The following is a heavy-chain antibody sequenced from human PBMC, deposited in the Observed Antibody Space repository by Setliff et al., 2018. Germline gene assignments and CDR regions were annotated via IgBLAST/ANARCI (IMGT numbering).Heavy chain of an antibody. Sequence: LRLSCAASGFTFSDYYMTWVRQAPGKGLEWVSVTSDSGGSTYYADSVKGRFTISRDNSKNTLYLQMLSLRAEDTAVYYCAKGGSTSCYTEADYWGQGTLVTVSS. CDR3: AKGGSTSCYTEADY. CDR1: GFTFSDYY. J-gene: IGHJ4*02. D-gene: IGHD2-2*02. CDR2: TSDSGGST. V-gene: IGHV3-23*01.